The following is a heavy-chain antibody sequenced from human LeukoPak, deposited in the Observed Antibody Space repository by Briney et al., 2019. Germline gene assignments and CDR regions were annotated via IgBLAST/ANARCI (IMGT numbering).Heavy chain of an antibody. V-gene: IGHV6-1*01. Sequence: SQTLSLTCAISGDSVSSNSAAWNWIRQSPSRGLEWLGRTYYRSKWYNDYAVSVKSRITINPDTSKNQFSLQLSSVTAADTAVYYCARVKRWETVQLLLLVWFDPWGQGTLVTVSS. D-gene: IGHD2-2*01. CDR3: ARVKRWETVQLLLLVWFDP. J-gene: IGHJ5*02. CDR2: TYYRSKWYN. CDR1: GDSVSSNSAA.